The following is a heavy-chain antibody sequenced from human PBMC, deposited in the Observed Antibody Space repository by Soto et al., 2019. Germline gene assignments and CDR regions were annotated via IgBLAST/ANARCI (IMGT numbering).Heavy chain of an antibody. J-gene: IGHJ4*02. CDR2: IWYDGSNK. D-gene: IGHD3-3*02. Sequence: PGGSLRLSCAASGFTFSSYGMHWVRQAPGKGLEWVAVIWYDGSNKYYADSVKGRFTISRDNSKNTLYLQMNSLRAEDTAVYYCARDPSVIFGVVEAFDYWGQGTLVTVSS. V-gene: IGHV3-33*01. CDR3: ARDPSVIFGVVEAFDY. CDR1: GFTFSSYG.